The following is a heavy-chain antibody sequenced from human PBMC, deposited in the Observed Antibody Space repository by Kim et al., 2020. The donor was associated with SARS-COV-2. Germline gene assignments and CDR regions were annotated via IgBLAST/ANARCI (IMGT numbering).Heavy chain of an antibody. V-gene: IGHV4-59*01. D-gene: IGHD4-17*01. Sequence: YNPSLKSRVTISVDTSKNQFSLKLSSVTAADTAVYYCASSRATVGSPFDYWGQGTLVTVSS. CDR3: ASSRATVGSPFDY. J-gene: IGHJ4*02.